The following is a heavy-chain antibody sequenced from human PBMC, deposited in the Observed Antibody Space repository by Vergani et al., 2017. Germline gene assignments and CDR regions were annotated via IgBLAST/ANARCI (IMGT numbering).Heavy chain of an antibody. CDR1: EYTFTNYG. CDR2: ISAYNGDT. V-gene: IGHV1-18*01. CDR3: ARLRYSGGWFSDY. D-gene: IGHD6-19*01. J-gene: IGHJ4*02. Sequence: QVQLVQSGAEVKKPGASVRVSCKTSEYTFTNYGITWVRQAPGQGLEWMGWISAYNGDTNYAQKLQGRVTMTTDASTSTAYMELRSLRSDDTAVYYCARLRYSGGWFSDYWGQGTLVTVSS.